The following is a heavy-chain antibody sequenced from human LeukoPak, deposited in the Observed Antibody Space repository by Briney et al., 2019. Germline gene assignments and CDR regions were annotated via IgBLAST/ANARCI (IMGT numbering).Heavy chain of an antibody. V-gene: IGHV4-61*01. CDR1: GGSVSRSPYY. D-gene: IGHD6-13*01. J-gene: IGHJ4*02. CDR2: IYYSGST. CDR3: ARSQDGVAAAPFDY. Sequence: SETLSLTCTVSGGSVSRSPYYWGWIRQPPGTGLEWIGYIYYSGSTNYNPSLKSRVTISVDTSKNQFSLKLSSVTAADTAVYYCARSQDGVAAAPFDYWGQGTLVTVSS.